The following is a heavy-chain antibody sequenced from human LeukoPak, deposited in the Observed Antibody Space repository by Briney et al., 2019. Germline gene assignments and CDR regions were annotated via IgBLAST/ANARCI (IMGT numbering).Heavy chain of an antibody. D-gene: IGHD1-14*01. V-gene: IGHV3-66*01. CDR1: GFTVSSNY. Sequence: PGGSLRLSCAASGFTVSSNYMSWVRQAPGKGLEWVSVIYSGGSTYYADSVKGRFTISRDNAKNSLYLQMNSLRAEDTAVYYCARTADGGISGFYFDYWGQGTLVTVSS. CDR3: ARTADGGISGFYFDY. J-gene: IGHJ4*02. CDR2: IYSGGST.